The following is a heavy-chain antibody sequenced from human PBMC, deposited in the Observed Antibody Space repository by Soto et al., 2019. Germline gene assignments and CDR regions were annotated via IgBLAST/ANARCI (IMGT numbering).Heavy chain of an antibody. CDR3: ARDQDIVVVPAAYYFDY. CDR2: ISYDGSNK. Sequence: GGSLRLSCAASGFTFSSYAMHWVRQAPGKGLEWVAVISYDGSNKYYADSVKGRFTISRDNSKNTLYLQMNSLRAEDTAVYYCARDQDIVVVPAAYYFDYWGQGTLVTVSS. D-gene: IGHD2-2*01. V-gene: IGHV3-30-3*01. CDR1: GFTFSSYA. J-gene: IGHJ4*02.